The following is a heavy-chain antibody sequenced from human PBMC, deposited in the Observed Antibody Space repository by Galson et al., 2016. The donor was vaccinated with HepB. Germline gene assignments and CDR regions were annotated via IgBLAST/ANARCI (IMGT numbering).Heavy chain of an antibody. D-gene: IGHD1-14*01. J-gene: IGHJ6*02. Sequence: SETLSLTCSVSRGSISTTNYYWGWVRQPPGKGLEWIVTIYYSGNTYYNPSLRSRVSISVDTSKNQFSLRLTSLTAADTGVYYCVRLAKDSTTWRRDGVQYYYVMDVWGQGTSVTVSS. CDR3: VRLAKDSTTWRRDGVQYYYVMDV. V-gene: IGHV4-39*01. CDR1: RGSISTTNYY. CDR2: IYYSGNT.